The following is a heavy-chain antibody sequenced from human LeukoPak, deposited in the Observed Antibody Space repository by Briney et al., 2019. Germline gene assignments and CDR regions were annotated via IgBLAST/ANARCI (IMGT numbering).Heavy chain of an antibody. D-gene: IGHD3-10*01. CDR3: ANFYYGSGTDPSSVTY. CDR2: ISGYNGNT. V-gene: IGHV1-18*01. J-gene: IGHJ4*02. CDR1: GGTFSSYA. Sequence: ASVKVSCKASGGTFSSYAISWVRQAPGQGLEWMGWISGYNGNTNYVQKFQGRVTMTTDTSTSTAYMELRSLRSDDTAVYYCANFYYGSGTDPSSVTYWGQGTLVTVSS.